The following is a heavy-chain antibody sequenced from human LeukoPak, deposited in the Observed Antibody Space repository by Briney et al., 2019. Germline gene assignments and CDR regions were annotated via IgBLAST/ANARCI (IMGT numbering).Heavy chain of an antibody. CDR1: GGSISSYY. CDR3: ARSGLTYYYDSSGYYYLGY. V-gene: IGHV4-4*07. J-gene: IGHJ4*02. D-gene: IGHD3-22*01. CDR2: IYTSGST. Sequence: PSETLSLTCTVSGGSISSYYWSWIRQPAGKGLEWIGRIYTSGSTNYNPSLKSRVTMSVDTSKNQFSLKLTSVTAADTAVYYCARSGLTYYYDSSGYYYLGYWGQGTLVTVSS.